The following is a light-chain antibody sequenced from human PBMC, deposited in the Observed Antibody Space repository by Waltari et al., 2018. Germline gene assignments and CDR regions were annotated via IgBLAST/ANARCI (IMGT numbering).Light chain of an antibody. CDR1: NNDVGASKF. CDR2: DVT. CDR3: CSFTATHTLL. Sequence: QSALTQPASVSGSPGQSITISCTGTNNDVGASKFVSWYQQHPATAPHLMIYDVTERPSGISYRFSGSKSANTASLTISGLLPEDEAIYYCCSFTATHTLLFGGGTTVTVL. J-gene: IGLJ2*01. V-gene: IGLV2-14*03.